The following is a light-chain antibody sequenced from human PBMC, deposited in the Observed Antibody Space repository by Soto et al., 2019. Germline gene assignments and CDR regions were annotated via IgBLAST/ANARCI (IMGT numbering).Light chain of an antibody. CDR1: SSDVGTYNY. CDR2: DVS. V-gene: IGLV2-11*01. J-gene: IGLJ2*01. CDR3: CSYAGSYTWV. Sequence: QSVLTQPRSVSGSPGQSVTISCTGTSSDVGTYNYVSWYQQHPGKAPKLMIYDVSQRPSGVPDRFSGSKSGNTASLTISGRQAEDESDYYCCSYAGSYTWVFGGGTKLPVL.